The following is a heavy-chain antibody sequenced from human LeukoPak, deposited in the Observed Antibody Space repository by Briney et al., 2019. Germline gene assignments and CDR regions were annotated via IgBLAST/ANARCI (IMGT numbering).Heavy chain of an antibody. J-gene: IGHJ1*01. CDR2: ISGSSDII. Sequence: PGGSLRLSCAVSGFTFSNYGMNWVRQAPGKGLEWVSYISGSSDIIHYTESVKGRFTISRDNAKNSVYLQMDSLRAEDTALYYCARDWSSGRHDEYFPHWGQGTLVTVSS. D-gene: IGHD1-26*01. V-gene: IGHV3-48*01. CDR3: ARDWSSGRHDEYFPH. CDR1: GFTFSNYG.